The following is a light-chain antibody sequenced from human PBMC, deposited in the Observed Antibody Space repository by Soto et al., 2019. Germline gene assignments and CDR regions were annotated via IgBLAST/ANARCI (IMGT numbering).Light chain of an antibody. Sequence: EIILSQNRGILSLSPGERATLSCRASQGVASNYLAWYQQKPGRAPRLLIYTASSRATGVPDRFSGSGSGTDFTLAITSLQPDDFATYHCQHSKSYSEPFGQGTKVDIK. J-gene: IGKJ1*01. V-gene: IGKV3-20*01. CDR3: QHSKSYSEP. CDR1: QGVASNY. CDR2: TAS.